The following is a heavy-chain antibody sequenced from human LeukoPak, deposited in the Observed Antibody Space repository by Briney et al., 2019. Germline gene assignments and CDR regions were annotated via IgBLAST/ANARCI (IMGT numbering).Heavy chain of an antibody. Sequence: SETLSLTCTVSGGSISSSDYYWGWIRQPPGKGLEWIGSIYYSVTTYYNPSLKSRVTISVDTSKNQFSLKLNSVTAADTAVYYCARAGGSNYGDCEETAFDIWGQGTMVTVSS. CDR1: GGSISSSDYY. CDR3: ARAGGSNYGDCEETAFDI. V-gene: IGHV4-39*07. J-gene: IGHJ3*02. D-gene: IGHD4-17*01. CDR2: IYYSVTT.